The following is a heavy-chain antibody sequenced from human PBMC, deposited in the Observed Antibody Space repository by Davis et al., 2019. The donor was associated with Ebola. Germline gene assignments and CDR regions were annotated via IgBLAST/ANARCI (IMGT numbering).Heavy chain of an antibody. Sequence: GESLKISCAASGFTFSSYAMSWVRQAPGKGLEWVSAISGSGGSTYYADSVKGRFTISRDNSKNTLYLQMNSLRAEDTAVYYCARDRGSSGYYLGPPDYWGQGTLVTVSS. J-gene: IGHJ4*02. CDR1: GFTFSSYA. CDR3: ARDRGSSGYYLGPPDY. V-gene: IGHV3-23*01. CDR2: ISGSGGST. D-gene: IGHD3-22*01.